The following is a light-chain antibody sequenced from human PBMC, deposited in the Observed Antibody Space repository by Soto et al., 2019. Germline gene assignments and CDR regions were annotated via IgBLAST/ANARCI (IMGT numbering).Light chain of an antibody. V-gene: IGLV1-40*01. CDR2: DNN. J-gene: IGLJ2*01. CDR3: QSYDGSLSGPVV. Sequence: QAVVTQPPSVSGAPGQRVTIYCTGTRSNIGAGFDVHWYQQLPGTAPKLLIYDNNNRPSGVPDRFSGSKSGTSASLAITGRQAEDEADYYCQSYDGSLSGPVVFGGGTKLTVL. CDR1: RSNIGAGFD.